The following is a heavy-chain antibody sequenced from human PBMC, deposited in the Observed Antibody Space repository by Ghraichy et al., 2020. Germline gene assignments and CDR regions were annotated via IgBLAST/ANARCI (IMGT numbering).Heavy chain of an antibody. CDR1: GGSISSYY. J-gene: IGHJ2*01. Sequence: ETLSLTCTVSGGSISSYYWSWIRQPPGKGLEWIGYIYYSGSTNYNPSLKSRVTISVDTSKNQFSLKLSSVTAADTAVYYCARAPSITIFGVVTDYWYFDLWGRGTLVTVSS. V-gene: IGHV4-59*01. CDR2: IYYSGST. D-gene: IGHD3-3*01. CDR3: ARAPSITIFGVVTDYWYFDL.